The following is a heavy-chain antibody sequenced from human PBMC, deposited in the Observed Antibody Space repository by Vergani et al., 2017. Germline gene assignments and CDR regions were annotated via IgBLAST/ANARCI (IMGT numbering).Heavy chain of an antibody. J-gene: IGHJ3*02. Sequence: EVQLVESGGGLIHPGGSLRLSCEGSGFSFSGYWMHWVRQSPEKGLVWVSRIKSDGSITNYADSVKGRFTISRDNSKNTLYLQMNSLRAEDTAVYYCAKDLFSYSSGLQAFDIWGQGTMVTVSS. CDR1: GFSFSGYW. D-gene: IGHD6-19*01. CDR2: IKSDGSIT. V-gene: IGHV3-74*01. CDR3: AKDLFSYSSGLQAFDI.